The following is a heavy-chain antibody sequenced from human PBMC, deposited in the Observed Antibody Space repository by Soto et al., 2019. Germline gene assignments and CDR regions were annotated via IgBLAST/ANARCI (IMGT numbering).Heavy chain of an antibody. CDR2: INPSGGST. J-gene: IGHJ6*02. CDR1: GYTFTSYY. Sequence: ASVKVSCKASGYTFTSYYMHWVRRAPGQGLEWMGIINPSGGSTSYAQKFQGRVTMTRDTSTSTAYMELSSLRSEDTAVYYCARDEGYCTNGVCYTGGPFYYYYGMDVWGQGTTVTVSS. D-gene: IGHD2-8*01. V-gene: IGHV1-46*01. CDR3: ARDEGYCTNGVCYTGGPFYYYYGMDV.